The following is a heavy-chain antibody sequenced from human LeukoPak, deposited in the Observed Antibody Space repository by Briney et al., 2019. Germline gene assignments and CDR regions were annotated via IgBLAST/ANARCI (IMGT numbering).Heavy chain of an antibody. J-gene: IGHJ6*02. D-gene: IGHD6-13*01. CDR1: GGTFSSYA. CDR2: IIPILGIA. CDR3: ARRAAKQQLPHLNYYYGMDV. V-gene: IGHV1-69*04. Sequence: SVKVSCKASGGTFSSYAISWVRQAPGQGLEWMGRIIPILGIANYAQKFQGRVTITADKSTSTAYMELRSLRSDDTAVYYCARRAAKQQLPHLNYYYGMDVWGQGTTVAVSS.